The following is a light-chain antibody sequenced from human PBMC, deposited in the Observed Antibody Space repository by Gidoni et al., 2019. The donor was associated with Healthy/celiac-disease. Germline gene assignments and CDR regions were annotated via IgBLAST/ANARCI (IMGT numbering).Light chain of an antibody. CDR2: DAS. CDR1: QSVSSY. J-gene: IGKJ2*01. CDR3: QQRSNWHPVYT. V-gene: IGKV3-11*01. Sequence: IVWTHSPATLSLSPGERATLTCRASQSVSSYLAWYHQKPGQAPRLRIYDASNRATGIPARFSGSGSGTDFNLTISSLEPEDVEVYYCQQRSNWHPVYTFGQGTKLEIK.